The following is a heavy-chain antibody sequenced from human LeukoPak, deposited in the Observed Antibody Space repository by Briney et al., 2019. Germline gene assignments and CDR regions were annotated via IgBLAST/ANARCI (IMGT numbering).Heavy chain of an antibody. CDR2: IRFDGTNK. J-gene: IGHJ4*02. CDR3: AKGYCSGSCYNGLDY. D-gene: IGHD2-15*01. CDR1: GFTFSTYG. V-gene: IGHV3-30*02. Sequence: PGGSLRLSCAASGFTFSTYGMHWVRQAPGKGREWVAFIRFDGTNKYYADSVKGRFAISIDSSKTTLYLQMNSLRAEDTAVYYCAKGYCSGSCYNGLDYWGQGTLVTVSS.